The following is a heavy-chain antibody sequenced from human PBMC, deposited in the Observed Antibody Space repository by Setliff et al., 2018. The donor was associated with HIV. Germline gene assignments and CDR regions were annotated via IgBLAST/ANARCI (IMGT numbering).Heavy chain of an antibody. D-gene: IGHD5-12*01. Sequence: GGSLRLSCAVSGFTFSNYWMSWVRQAPGKGLEWVAAVSPDGYVTYYPDSLRGRFTISRDNAKNMLFLQMSNLGAEDSAIYYCAKPTSGFYPRPYDLWGHGTKVTVS. CDR2: VSPDGYVT. V-gene: IGHV3-23*01. CDR1: GFTFSNYW. CDR3: AKPTSGFYPRPYDL. J-gene: IGHJ3*01.